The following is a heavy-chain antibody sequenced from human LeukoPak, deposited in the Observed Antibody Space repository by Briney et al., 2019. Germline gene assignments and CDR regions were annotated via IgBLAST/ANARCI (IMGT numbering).Heavy chain of an antibody. CDR3: ASSTIAVAALNY. J-gene: IGHJ4*02. Sequence: GGSLRLSFAASGFTFSSYSMNWVRQAPGKGLEWVSSISSSSSYIYYADSVKGRFTISRDNAKNSLYLQMNSLRAEDTAVYYCASSTIAVAALNYWGQGTLVTVSS. D-gene: IGHD6-19*01. V-gene: IGHV3-21*01. CDR2: ISSSSSYI. CDR1: GFTFSSYS.